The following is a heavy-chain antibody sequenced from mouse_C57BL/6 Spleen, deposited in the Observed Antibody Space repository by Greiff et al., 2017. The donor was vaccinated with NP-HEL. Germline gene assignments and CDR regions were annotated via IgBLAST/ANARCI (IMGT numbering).Heavy chain of an antibody. CDR2: FYPGDGDT. V-gene: IGHV1-82*01. Sequence: VQLQQSGPELVKPGASVKISCKASGYAFSSSWMNWVKQRPGKGLEWIGRFYPGDGDTNYNGKFKGKATLTADKSSSTAYMQLSSLTSEDSAIYYCAKVLTGPDEYYFDYWGQGTTLTVSS. J-gene: IGHJ2*01. CDR3: AKVLTGPDEYYFDY. D-gene: IGHD4-1*01. CDR1: GYAFSSSW.